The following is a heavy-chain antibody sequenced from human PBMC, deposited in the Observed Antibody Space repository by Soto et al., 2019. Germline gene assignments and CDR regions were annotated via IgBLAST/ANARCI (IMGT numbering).Heavy chain of an antibody. CDR3: ARGIYYDSSGYRYYFDY. V-gene: IGHV4-59*01. CDR1: GGSISSYY. D-gene: IGHD3-22*01. Sequence: SETLSLTCTVSGGSISSYYWSWIRQPPGKGLEWIGYIYYSGSTNYNPSLKSRVTISVDTSKNQFSLKLSSVTAADTAVYYCARGIYYDSSGYRYYFDYWGQGTLVTVSS. J-gene: IGHJ4*02. CDR2: IYYSGST.